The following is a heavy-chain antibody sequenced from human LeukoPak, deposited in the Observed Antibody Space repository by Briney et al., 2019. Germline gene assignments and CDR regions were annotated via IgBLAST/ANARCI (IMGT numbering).Heavy chain of an antibody. D-gene: IGHD1-1*01. CDR2: ISTSGTTI. CDR1: GFTLSSYE. Sequence: GGSLRLSCAASGFTLSSYEMNWVCQALGKGLEWVSYISTSGTTIYYADSVKGRFTISRDNATSSLYLHMSSLRAEDTAIYYCARRVPTGTKEWGQETVVTVPS. CDR3: ARRVPTGTKE. J-gene: IGHJ4*02. V-gene: IGHV3-48*03.